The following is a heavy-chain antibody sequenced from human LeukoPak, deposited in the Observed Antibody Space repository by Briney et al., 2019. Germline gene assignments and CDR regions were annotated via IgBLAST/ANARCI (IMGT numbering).Heavy chain of an antibody. CDR2: IYYSGST. V-gene: IGHV4-39*01. J-gene: IGHJ4*02. Sequence: PSETLSLTCTVSGDSISSSSYYWGWIRQPPGKGLEWIGSIYYSGSTYYNPSLKSRVTISVDTSKNQFSLKLSSVTAADTAVYYCARHPFAIGSGSYSLYYFDYWGQGTLVTVSS. CDR1: GDSISSSSYY. CDR3: ARHPFAIGSGSYSLYYFDY. D-gene: IGHD3-10*01.